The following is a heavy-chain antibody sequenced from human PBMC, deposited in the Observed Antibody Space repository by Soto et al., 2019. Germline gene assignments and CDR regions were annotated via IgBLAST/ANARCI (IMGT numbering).Heavy chain of an antibody. CDR3: AKPRSSLEWPPFDP. Sequence: SETLSLTCAVSGGSISSSNWWSWVRQPPGKGLEWIGEIYHSGSTNYNPSLKSRVTISVDKSKNQFSLRAEDTAVYYCAKPRSSLEWPPFDPWGQGTLVTVSS. J-gene: IGHJ5*02. V-gene: IGHV4-4*02. D-gene: IGHD3-3*01. CDR1: GGSISSSNW. CDR2: IYHSGST.